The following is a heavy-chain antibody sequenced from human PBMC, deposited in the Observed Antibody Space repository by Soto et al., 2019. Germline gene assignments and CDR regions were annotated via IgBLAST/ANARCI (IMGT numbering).Heavy chain of an antibody. V-gene: IGHV3-7*01. J-gene: IGHJ4*02. D-gene: IGHD4-4*01. Sequence: PGGSLRLSCAASGFTFSSYWMSWVRQAPGKGLEWVANIKQDGSEKYYVDSVKGRFTISRDNAKNSLYLQMNSLRAEDTAVYFCTTDLPTLIPQVDSWGQGTLVTVSS. CDR2: IKQDGSEK. CDR3: TTDLPTLIPQVDS. CDR1: GFTFSSYW.